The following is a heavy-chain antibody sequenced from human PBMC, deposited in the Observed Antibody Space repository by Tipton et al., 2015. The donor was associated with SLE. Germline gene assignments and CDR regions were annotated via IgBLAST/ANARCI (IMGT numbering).Heavy chain of an antibody. V-gene: IGHV3-30*02. Sequence: GSLRLSCAASGFTFSSYGMHWVRQAPGKGLEWVAFIRYDGSNKYYADFVKGRFTISRDNSKNTLYLQMNSLRAEDTAVYYCAKGLGLFGSGSYSDIWGQGTMVTVSS. CDR3: AKGLGLFGSGSYSDI. CDR1: GFTFSSYG. J-gene: IGHJ3*02. D-gene: IGHD3-10*01. CDR2: IRYDGSNK.